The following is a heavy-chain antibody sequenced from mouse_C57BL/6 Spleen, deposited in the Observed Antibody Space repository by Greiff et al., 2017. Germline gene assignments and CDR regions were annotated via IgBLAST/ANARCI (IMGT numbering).Heavy chain of an antibody. CDR3: TWYDYDAWFAY. Sequence: QVQLQQSGAELVRPGASVTLSCKASGYTFTDYEMHWVKQTPVHGLEWIGAIDPETGGTAYNQKFKGKAILTADKSSSTAYMELRILTSEDSAVYYCTWYDYDAWFAYWGQGTLVTVSA. CDR2: IDPETGGT. D-gene: IGHD2-4*01. V-gene: IGHV1-15*01. J-gene: IGHJ3*01. CDR1: GYTFTDYE.